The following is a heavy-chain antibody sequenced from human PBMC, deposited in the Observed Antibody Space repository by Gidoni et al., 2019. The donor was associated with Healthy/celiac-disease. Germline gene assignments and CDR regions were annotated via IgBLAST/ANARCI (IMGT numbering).Heavy chain of an antibody. Sequence: QVQLQESGPGLVKPSQTLSLTCTVSGGSIRSGGYYWSWIRQHPGKGLEWIGYIYYSGSTYYNPSLKSRVTISVDTSKNQFSLKLSSVTAADTAVYYCARVSLMVQGVPYYYYGMDGWGQGTTVTVSS. CDR2: IYYSGST. D-gene: IGHD3-10*01. J-gene: IGHJ6*02. CDR3: ARVSLMVQGVPYYYYGMDG. V-gene: IGHV4-31*03. CDR1: GGSIRSGGYY.